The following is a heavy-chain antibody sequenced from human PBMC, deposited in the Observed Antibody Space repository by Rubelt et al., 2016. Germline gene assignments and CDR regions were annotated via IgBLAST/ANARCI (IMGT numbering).Heavy chain of an antibody. CDR1: GFTFSNSH. D-gene: IGHD6-19*01. Sequence: EVQLVESGGGLVQPGGSLRLSCTTSGFTFSNSHMNWVRQAPGKGLEWVAYIRSSSSPIYYADSVKGRFTISRDNAQNSLYLQMSSLSPEDTAVYYCARQIIEHSSGWSLGQGTLVTVSS. CDR2: IRSSSSPI. J-gene: IGHJ5*02. CDR3: ARQIIEHSSGWS. V-gene: IGHV3-48*04.